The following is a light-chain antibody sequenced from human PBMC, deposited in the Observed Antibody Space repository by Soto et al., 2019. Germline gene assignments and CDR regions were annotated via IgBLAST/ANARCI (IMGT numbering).Light chain of an antibody. CDR1: NSDVGGYNY. V-gene: IGLV2-14*01. Sequence: QSALTQPASVSGSPGQSITLSCTGTNSDVGGYNYVSWYQQHPGKAPKFMIYDVSSRPSGVSDRFSGSKSGNTASLTISGLQAEDEADYYCSSYTTSNTRQIVFGTGTKVTVL. CDR2: DVS. CDR3: SSYTTSNTRQIV. J-gene: IGLJ1*01.